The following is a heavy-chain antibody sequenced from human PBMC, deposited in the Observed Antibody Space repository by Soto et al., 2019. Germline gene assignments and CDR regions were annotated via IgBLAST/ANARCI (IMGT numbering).Heavy chain of an antibody. CDR1: GYPFSAFD. V-gene: IGHV1-8*01. D-gene: IGHD2-15*01. CDR2: MNPDSGDT. J-gene: IGHJ4*02. Sequence: QVQLVQSGAEVKKPGASVKVSCEASGYPFSAFDINWVRQAGGQGLEWMGWMNPDSGDTAFAQRFQDRITMTRYTSISTAYMELSRLTSDDTAVYFCVGQPGGVATPGDDYWGQGTLVTVSS. CDR3: VGQPGGVATPGDDY.